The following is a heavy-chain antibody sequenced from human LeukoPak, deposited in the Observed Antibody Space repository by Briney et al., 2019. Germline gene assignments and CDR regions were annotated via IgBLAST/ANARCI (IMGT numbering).Heavy chain of an antibody. V-gene: IGHV3-43*01. D-gene: IGHD1-14*01. Sequence: GGSLRLSCAASGFTFDDYTMHWVRQAPGKGLEWVSLISWNGGRTHYGDSVKGRFTISRDNSKNTLYLQMGSLRAEDMAVYYCARGRAGGTYNPRDFDYWGQGTLVTVSS. J-gene: IGHJ4*02. CDR2: ISWNGGRT. CDR3: ARGRAGGTYNPRDFDY. CDR1: GFTFDDYT.